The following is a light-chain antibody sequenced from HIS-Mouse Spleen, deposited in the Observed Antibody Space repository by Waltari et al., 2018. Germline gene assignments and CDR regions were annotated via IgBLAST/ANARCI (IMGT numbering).Light chain of an antibody. CDR3: CSYAGSYTGV. CDR2: DVS. CDR1: SRDAGGYNY. J-gene: IGLJ1*01. V-gene: IGLV2-11*01. Sequence: QSALTQPRSVSGSPGQSVTISCTGTSRDAGGYNYVSWYQQHPGKAPKLMIYDVSKRPSGVPDRFSGSKSGNTASLTISGLQAEDEADYYCCSYAGSYTGVFGTGTKVTVL.